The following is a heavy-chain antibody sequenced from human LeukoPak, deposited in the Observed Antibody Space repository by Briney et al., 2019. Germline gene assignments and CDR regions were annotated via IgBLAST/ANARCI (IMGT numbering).Heavy chain of an antibody. J-gene: IGHJ4*02. V-gene: IGHV3-21*01. Sequence: PGGSLRLSCAASGFTFSSYSFNWVRQAPGKGLEWVSSISSRSSNIYYADSMKGRFTVSRDNAKNSLYLQMNSLRAEDTAVYYCARALYYDILTNYQTHTYYFDYWGQGTLLTVSS. D-gene: IGHD3-9*01. CDR1: GFTFSSYS. CDR3: ARALYYDILTNYQTHTYYFDY. CDR2: ISSRSSNI.